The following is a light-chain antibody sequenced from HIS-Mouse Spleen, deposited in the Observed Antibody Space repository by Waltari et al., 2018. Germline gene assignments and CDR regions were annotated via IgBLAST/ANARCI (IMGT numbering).Light chain of an antibody. CDR1: QSLLHSNGYNY. CDR3: SSYTSSSTRV. V-gene: IGKV2-28*01. Sequence: DIVMTQSPLSLPVTPGEPASISCRSSQSLLHSNGYNYLDWYLQKPGQSPQLLIYLGSNRASGVPDRFSGSGSGTDFTLKISRVEAEDVGVYYCSSYTSSSTRVFGTGT. CDR2: LGS. J-gene: IGKJ3*01.